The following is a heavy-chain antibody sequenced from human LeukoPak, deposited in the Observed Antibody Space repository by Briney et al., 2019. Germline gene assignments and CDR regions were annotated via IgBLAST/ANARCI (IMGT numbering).Heavy chain of an antibody. CDR1: AYSISSGYY. D-gene: IGHD6-19*01. CDR3: ARDRGYSSGWSTSRTNWFDP. V-gene: IGHV4-38-2*02. CDR2: IYDSGRT. J-gene: IGHJ5*02. Sequence: PSETLSPTSTVSAYSISSGYYWGWIRQPPGKGLEWIGEIYDSGRTNYNRSLKSRVTISVDKSKSQFSLKLSSVTAADTAVYYCARDRGYSSGWSTSRTNWFDPWGQGTLVTVSS.